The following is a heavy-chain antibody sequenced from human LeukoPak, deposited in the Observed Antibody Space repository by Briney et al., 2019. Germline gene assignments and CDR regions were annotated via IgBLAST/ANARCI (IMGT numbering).Heavy chain of an antibody. V-gene: IGHV3-30-3*01. CDR1: GFTFSSYA. J-gene: IGHJ4*02. CDR2: ISYDGTYK. D-gene: IGHD2-15*01. CDR3: ARDYTYCSGSRCYDRFDY. Sequence: GSLRLSCAASGFTFSSYAIHWVRQAQGKGLEWLAVISYDGTYKYYADSVKGRFNISRDNSKNTLFLQMNSLRDEDTAVYYCARDYTYCSGSRCYDRFDYWGQGIRVTVSS.